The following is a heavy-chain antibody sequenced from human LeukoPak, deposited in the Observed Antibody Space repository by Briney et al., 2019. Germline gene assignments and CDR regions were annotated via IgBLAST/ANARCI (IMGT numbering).Heavy chain of an antibody. V-gene: IGHV3-7*01. CDR3: ATLRFLEWLLFPEYFQH. J-gene: IGHJ1*01. Sequence: GGSLRLSCAASGFTFSSYWMSWVRQAPGKGLEWVANIKQDGGEKYYVDSVEGRFTISRDNAKNSLYLQMNSLRAEDTAVYYCATLRFLEWLLFPEYFQHWGQGTQVTVSS. CDR1: GFTFSSYW. CDR2: IKQDGGEK. D-gene: IGHD3-3*01.